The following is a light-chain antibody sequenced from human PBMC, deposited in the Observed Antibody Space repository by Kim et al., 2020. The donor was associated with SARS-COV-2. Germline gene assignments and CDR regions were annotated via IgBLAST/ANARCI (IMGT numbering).Light chain of an antibody. Sequence: EIVMTQSPATLSVSPGERATLSCRASQSVTSNLAWYQQKPGQAPRLLIYGASTRATGIPARFSGSGSGTEFTLTISSLQSEDFAVYYCQQYNNWPPCTFGQGTKLEL. V-gene: IGKV3-15*01. CDR1: QSVTSN. CDR2: GAS. J-gene: IGKJ2*02. CDR3: QQYNNWPPCT.